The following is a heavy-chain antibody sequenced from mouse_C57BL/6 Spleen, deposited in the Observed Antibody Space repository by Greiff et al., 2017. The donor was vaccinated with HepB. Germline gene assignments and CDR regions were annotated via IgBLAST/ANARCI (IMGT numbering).Heavy chain of an antibody. CDR2: ISGGGGNT. CDR3: ARLFTSYFDY. J-gene: IGHJ2*01. CDR1: GFTFSSYT. Sequence: EVMLVESGGGLVKPGGSLKLSCAASGFTFSSYTMSWVRQTPEKRLEWVATISGGGGNTYYPDSVKGRFTISRDNAKNTLYLQMGSLRSEDTALYYCARLFTSYFDYWGQGTTLTVSS. V-gene: IGHV5-9*01.